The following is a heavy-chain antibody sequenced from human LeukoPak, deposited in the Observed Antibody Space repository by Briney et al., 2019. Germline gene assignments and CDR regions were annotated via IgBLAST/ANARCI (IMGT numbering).Heavy chain of an antibody. D-gene: IGHD4-23*01. CDR2: INPNSGGT. CDR1: GYTFSSND. J-gene: IGHJ6*03. V-gene: IGHV1-2*02. Sequence: GASVKVSCKASGYTFSSNDINWVRQATGQGLEWMGWINPNSGGTNYAQKFQGRVTMTRDTSISTAYMELSRLRSDDTAVYYCARDEAGRSSTVAHYYYYYYMDVWGKGTTVTVSS. CDR3: ARDEAGRSSTVAHYYYYYYMDV.